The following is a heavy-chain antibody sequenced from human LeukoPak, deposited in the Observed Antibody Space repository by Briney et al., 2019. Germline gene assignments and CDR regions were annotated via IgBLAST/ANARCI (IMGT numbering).Heavy chain of an antibody. Sequence: ASVKVSCKASGYTFTGYYMHWVRQAPGQGLEWMGWINPNSGGTNYAQKFQGRVTMTRDTSISTAYMELSRLRSDVTAVYYCARVPDCGGDCSTYYFDYWGQGTLVTVSS. CDR3: ARVPDCGGDCSTYYFDY. D-gene: IGHD2-21*02. CDR2: INPNSGGT. CDR1: GYTFTGYY. V-gene: IGHV1-2*02. J-gene: IGHJ4*02.